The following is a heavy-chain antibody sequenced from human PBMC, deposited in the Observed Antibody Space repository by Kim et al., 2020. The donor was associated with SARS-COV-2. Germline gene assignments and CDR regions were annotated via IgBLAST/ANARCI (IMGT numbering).Heavy chain of an antibody. CDR1: GFTFDDYA. Sequence: GGSLRLSCAASGFTFDDYAMHWVRQAPGKGLEWVSGISWNSGSIGYADSVKGRFTISRDNAKNSLYLQMNSLRAEDTALYYCAKDIESRYIAAAGTPHWFDPWGQGTLVTVSS. V-gene: IGHV3-9*01. CDR2: ISWNSGSI. CDR3: AKDIESRYIAAAGTPHWFDP. J-gene: IGHJ5*02. D-gene: IGHD6-13*01.